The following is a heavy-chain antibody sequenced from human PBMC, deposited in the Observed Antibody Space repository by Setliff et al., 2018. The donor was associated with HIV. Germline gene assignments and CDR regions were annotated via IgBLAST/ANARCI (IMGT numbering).Heavy chain of an antibody. V-gene: IGHV3-30*02. CDR2: IWCDGSKN. CDR3: AKEAGVMDAFDI. J-gene: IGHJ3*02. D-gene: IGHD3-16*01. Sequence: PGGSLRLSCAASGFSFSNYGMHCVRQAPGKGLEWVAVIWCDGSKNYYADSVKGRFTISRDISKNTLYLQMNSLRPEDTAVCYCAKEAGVMDAFDIWGQGTMVTVSS. CDR1: GFSFSNYG.